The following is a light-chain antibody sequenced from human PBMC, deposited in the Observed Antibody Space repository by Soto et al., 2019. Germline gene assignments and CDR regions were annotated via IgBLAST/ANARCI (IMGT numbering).Light chain of an antibody. CDR1: QDISTL. CDR2: GAS. V-gene: IGKV1D-12*01. Sequence: DIQMTQSPSSVSASIGDTVTITCRASQDISTLLAWYQQKPGKAPKLLIYGASTLESGVPSRFSGRGSGTDFTLTISSLQPEDFATYFCQQSYSAPWTFGQGTKVDIK. CDR3: QQSYSAPWT. J-gene: IGKJ1*01.